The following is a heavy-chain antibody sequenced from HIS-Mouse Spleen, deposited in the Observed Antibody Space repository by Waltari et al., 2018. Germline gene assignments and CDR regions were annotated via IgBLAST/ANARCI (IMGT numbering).Heavy chain of an antibody. CDR3: ARRLLTGDAFDI. CDR2: INSSSSYI. Sequence: EVQLVQSGGGLVKPGGSLRLSCAASGFPFRSYSINWFRQAPGKGLEWVSSINSSSSYIYYADSVKGRFTISRDNAKNSLYLQMNSLRAEDTAVYYCARRLLTGDAFDIWGQGTMVTVSS. CDR1: GFPFRSYS. D-gene: IGHD7-27*01. V-gene: IGHV3-21*01. J-gene: IGHJ3*02.